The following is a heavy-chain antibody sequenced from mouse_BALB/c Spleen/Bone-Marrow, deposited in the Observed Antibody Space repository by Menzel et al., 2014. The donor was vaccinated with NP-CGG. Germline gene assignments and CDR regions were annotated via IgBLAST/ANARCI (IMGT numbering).Heavy chain of an antibody. J-gene: IGHJ1*01. Sequence: QVQLQQSGAEMVKPGASVKLSCKASGDIFTSYYMYWVKQRPGQGLEWIGGINPNNSGTNFNEKFKSEATLTVDKSSSTAYIELSSLTSEDSAVYYCARGRYDSDGWYFDVWGAGTTVTVSS. V-gene: IGHV1-53*01. D-gene: IGHD2-4*01. CDR3: ARGRYDSDGWYFDV. CDR1: GDIFTSYY. CDR2: INPNNSGT.